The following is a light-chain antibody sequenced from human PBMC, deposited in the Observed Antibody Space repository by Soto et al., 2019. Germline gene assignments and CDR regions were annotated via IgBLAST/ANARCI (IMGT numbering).Light chain of an antibody. V-gene: IGKV3-20*01. CDR2: GAS. J-gene: IGKJ1*01. Sequence: EIVMTQSPATLSVSPGERATLSCRASQGVSSNLVWYQQKPGQAPRLLIYGASSRATGIPDRFSGSGSGTDFTLTISRLEPEDFAVYYCQQYGSSQTFGQGTKVDIK. CDR3: QQYGSSQT. CDR1: QGVSSN.